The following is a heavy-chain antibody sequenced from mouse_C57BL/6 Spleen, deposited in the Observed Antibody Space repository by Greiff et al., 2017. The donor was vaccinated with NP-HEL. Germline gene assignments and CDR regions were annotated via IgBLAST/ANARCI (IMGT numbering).Heavy chain of an antibody. J-gene: IGHJ2*01. CDR2: IYPSDSET. CDR3: ARSGNWVIDY. Sequence: QVQLQQPGAELVRPGSSVKLSCKASGYTFTSYWMDWVKQRPGQGLEWIGNIYPSDSETHYNQKFKDKATLTVDKSSSTAYMQLSSLTSEDSAVYYCARSGNWVIDYWGQGTTLTVSS. D-gene: IGHD4-1*01. V-gene: IGHV1-61*01. CDR1: GYTFTSYW.